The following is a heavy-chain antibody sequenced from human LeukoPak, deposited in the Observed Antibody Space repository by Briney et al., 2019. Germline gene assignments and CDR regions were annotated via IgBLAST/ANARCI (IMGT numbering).Heavy chain of an antibody. D-gene: IGHD3-10*01. CDR2: INHSGST. V-gene: IGHV4-34*01. J-gene: IGHJ4*02. CDR3: ARGRIIYYYGSGSRYYFDY. Sequence: PSETLSLTCAVYGGSFSGYYWSWIRQPPGKGLEWIGEINHSGSTNYNPSLKSRVTISVDTSKNQFSLKLSSVTAADTAVYYCARGRIIYYYGSGSRYYFDYWGQGTLVTVSS. CDR1: GGSFSGYY.